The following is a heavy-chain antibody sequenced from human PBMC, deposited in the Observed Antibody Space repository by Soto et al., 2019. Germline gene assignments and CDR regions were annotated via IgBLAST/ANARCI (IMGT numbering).Heavy chain of an antibody. D-gene: IGHD1-26*01. J-gene: IGHJ5*02. Sequence: ESGGGLVQPGGSLRLSCAASGFMFSAYWMSWVRQAPGKGLEWVSGISASGGLKYYADSVQGRFTVSRDNSKNILYLQMDNLGDGDTALYYCAREVGAPSGWFDPWGQGTQVTVSS. V-gene: IGHV3-23*01. CDR1: GFMFSAYW. CDR3: AREVGAPSGWFDP. CDR2: ISASGGLK.